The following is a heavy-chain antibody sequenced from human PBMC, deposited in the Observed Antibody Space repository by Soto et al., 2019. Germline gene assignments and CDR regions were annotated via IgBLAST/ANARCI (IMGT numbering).Heavy chain of an antibody. J-gene: IGHJ4*02. CDR2: IYYSGST. CDR1: GGSIGSYY. CDR3: ARDGGNTMIEY. V-gene: IGHV4-59*01. D-gene: IGHD3-22*01. Sequence: QVQLQESGPGLVKPSETLSLTCTVSGGSIGSYYWSWIRQPPGKGLEWIGYIYYSGSTNYNPSLKSRVTISVDTSKNQFSLKLSSVTAADTAVYYCARDGGNTMIEYWGQGTLVTVSS.